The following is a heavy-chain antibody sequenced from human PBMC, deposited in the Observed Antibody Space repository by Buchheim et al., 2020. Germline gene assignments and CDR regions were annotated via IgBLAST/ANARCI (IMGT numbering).Heavy chain of an antibody. CDR3: AKGFGESLGFDP. D-gene: IGHD3-10*01. V-gene: IGHV4-34*01. CDR1: GGSFSGYY. J-gene: IGHJ5*02. CDR2: INHSGST. Sequence: QVQLQQWGAGLLKPSETLSLTCAVYGGSFSGYYWNWIRQPPGKGLEWIGEINHSGSTNYNPSLKSRVTISVDTSKNQFSLKLSSVTAADTAVYYCAKGFGESLGFDPWGQGTL.